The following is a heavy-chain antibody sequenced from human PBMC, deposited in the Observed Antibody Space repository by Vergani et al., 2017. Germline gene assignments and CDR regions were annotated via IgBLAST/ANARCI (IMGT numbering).Heavy chain of an antibody. CDR2: INHSGST. D-gene: IGHD1-1*01. CDR1: GGSFSGYY. CDR3: ARHRRLERRSYYYSYGMDV. Sequence: QVQLQQWGAGLLKPSETLSLTCAVYGGSFSGYYWSWIRQPPGKGLEWIGEINHSGSTNYNPSLKRRVTISVDTSKNQFSLKLSPVTAADPAVYYCARHRRLERRSYYYSYGMDVWGQGTTVTVSS. J-gene: IGHJ6*02. V-gene: IGHV4-34*01.